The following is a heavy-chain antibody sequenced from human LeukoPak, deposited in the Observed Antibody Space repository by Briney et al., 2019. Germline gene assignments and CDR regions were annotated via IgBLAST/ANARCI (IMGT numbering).Heavy chain of an antibody. V-gene: IGHV3-30*02. CDR2: IRYDGSNK. J-gene: IGHJ5*02. CDR1: GFTFSSYG. CDR3: AREGSSGYYSNP. Sequence: GGSLRLSCAASGFTFSSYGMHWVRQAPGKGLEWVAFIRYDGSNKYYADSVKGRFTISRDNSKNTLYLQMNSLRAEGTAVYYCAREGSSGYYSNPWGQGTLVTVSS. D-gene: IGHD3-22*01.